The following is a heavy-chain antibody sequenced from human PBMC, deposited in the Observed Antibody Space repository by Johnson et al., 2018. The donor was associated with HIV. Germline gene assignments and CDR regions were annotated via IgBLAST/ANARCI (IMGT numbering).Heavy chain of an antibody. CDR2: ISGSGGST. Sequence: VQLVESGGGLVQPGGSLRLSCAASGFTFSSYAMSWVRQAPGKGLEGVSAISGSGGSTYYEESVKGRNTLSRDNSKNTRYLQMNSLRAEDKAVYYCAIVGIFGVAPDDAFDIWGQGTMVTVSS. CDR1: GFTFSSYA. V-gene: IGHV3-23*04. CDR3: AIVGIFGVAPDDAFDI. D-gene: IGHD3-3*01. J-gene: IGHJ3*02.